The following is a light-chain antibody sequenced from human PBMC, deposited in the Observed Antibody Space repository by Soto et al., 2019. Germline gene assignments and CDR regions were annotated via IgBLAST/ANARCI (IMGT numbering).Light chain of an antibody. CDR1: QGVSSY. V-gene: IGKV1-39*01. J-gene: IGKJ1*01. CDR3: QQSYITPRT. Sequence: DIQMTQSPSSLSASVGDRVTITCRASQGVSSYLNWYQHKPGKAPKLLIYAASSLQSGVPSRFSGSGSGTDFTLTITSLQPEDFAAYFCQQSYITPRTFGQGTKVEIK. CDR2: AAS.